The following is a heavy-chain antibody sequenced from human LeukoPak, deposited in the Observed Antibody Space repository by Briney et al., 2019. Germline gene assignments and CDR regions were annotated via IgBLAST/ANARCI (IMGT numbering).Heavy chain of an antibody. J-gene: IGHJ4*02. Sequence: SETLSLTCAVYGGSFSGYYRTWIRQPPGKGPEWIGEINDSGSTNYNPSLKSRVTISVDTSKNQFSLKLSSVTATDTAVYYCARRSRDTDSSNWYFDYWGQGTLVTVSS. V-gene: IGHV4-34*01. CDR3: ARRSRDTDSSNWYFDY. CDR2: INDSGST. D-gene: IGHD6-13*01. CDR1: GGSFSGYY.